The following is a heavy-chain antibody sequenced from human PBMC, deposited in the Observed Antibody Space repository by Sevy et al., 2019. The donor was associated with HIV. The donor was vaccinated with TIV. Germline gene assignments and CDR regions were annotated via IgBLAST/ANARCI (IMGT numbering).Heavy chain of an antibody. Sequence: GGSLRLSCAASGFTFDNNAMYWVRQAPGKGLEWVSALSGSGLSTNYAGSVRGRFTISRDISKRTLFLQMNSLRAEDTAIYYSAKVSYYDSGTVIPRGMDVWGQGTTVTVSS. CDR1: GFTFDNNA. V-gene: IGHV3-23*01. CDR2: LSGSGLST. D-gene: IGHD3-10*01. CDR3: AKVSYYDSGTVIPRGMDV. J-gene: IGHJ6*02.